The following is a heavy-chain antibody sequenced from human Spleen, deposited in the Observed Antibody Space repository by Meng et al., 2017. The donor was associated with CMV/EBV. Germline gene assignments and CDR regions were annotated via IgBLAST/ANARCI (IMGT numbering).Heavy chain of an antibody. D-gene: IGHD3-3*01. CDR2: IDYSGSGTT. CDR1: SGDYY. J-gene: IGHJ1*01. V-gene: IGHV4-30-4*08. CDR3: ARGTFWSGYYKAEYFQH. Sequence: SGDYYWSWIRPPPGKGLEWIGYIDYSGSGTTYYNPSLKSRVTISLDTSKNQFSLKLSSVTAADTAVYYCARGTFWSGYYKAEYFQHWGQGTLVTVSS.